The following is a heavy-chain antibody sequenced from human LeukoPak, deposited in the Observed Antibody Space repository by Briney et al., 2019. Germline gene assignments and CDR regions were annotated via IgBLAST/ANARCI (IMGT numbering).Heavy chain of an antibody. D-gene: IGHD6-19*01. V-gene: IGHV3-7*03. J-gene: IGHJ4*02. CDR1: GLTFSSYW. CDR2: IKHDGSEK. CDR3: ARDYSGEDGGLPRGWFDY. Sequence: PGGSLRLSCAASGLTFSSYWMSWVRQAPGKALEWVANIKHDGSEKYYVDSVKGRFTISRDNAKNSLYLQMNSLRAEDTAVYYCARDYSGEDGGLPRGWFDYWGQGTLVTVSS.